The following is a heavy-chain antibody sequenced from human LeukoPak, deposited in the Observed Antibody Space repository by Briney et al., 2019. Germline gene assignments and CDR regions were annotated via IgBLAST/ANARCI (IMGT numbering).Heavy chain of an antibody. Sequence: SETLSLTCNVSGASISNYYWTWIRQPPGKGLEWIGYIYYTGSSSYNPSLRSRVTISIDTSKNQFSLKLTSVTAADTAVYYCARGVNSGYFDYCGQGTLVTVSS. CDR2: IYYTGSS. CDR1: GASISNYY. D-gene: IGHD1-26*01. V-gene: IGHV4-59*01. J-gene: IGHJ4*02. CDR3: ARGVNSGYFDY.